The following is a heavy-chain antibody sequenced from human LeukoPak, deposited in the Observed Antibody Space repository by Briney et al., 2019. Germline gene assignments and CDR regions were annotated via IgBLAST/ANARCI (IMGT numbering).Heavy chain of an antibody. V-gene: IGHV3-23*01. CDR1: GFTFSSYA. D-gene: IGHD6-6*01. J-gene: IGHJ6*02. Sequence: PGGSLRLSCSASGFTFSSYAMHWVRQAPGKGLERVSGISDSGSSTYYADSVKGRFTISRDNSKNTLYLQMSSLRAEDTAIYYCAKFGSSSYYYYGMDVWGQGTTVTVSS. CDR2: ISDSGSST. CDR3: AKFGSSSYYYYGMDV.